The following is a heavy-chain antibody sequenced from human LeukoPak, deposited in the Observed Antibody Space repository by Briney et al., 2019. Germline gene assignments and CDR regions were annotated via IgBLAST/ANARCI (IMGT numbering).Heavy chain of an antibody. CDR1: GFTFSSYA. J-gene: IGHJ4*02. CDR3: ARETGGAVGSTDFDY. CDR2: ISYDGSNK. V-gene: IGHV3-30-3*01. Sequence: PGKSLRLSRAASGFTFSSYAMHWVRQAPGKGLEWVTVISYDGSNKYFADSVKGRFTISRDNSKNTLYLQMNRLRAEDTAVYYCARETGGAVGSTDFDYWGQGTLVTISS. D-gene: IGHD4-17*01.